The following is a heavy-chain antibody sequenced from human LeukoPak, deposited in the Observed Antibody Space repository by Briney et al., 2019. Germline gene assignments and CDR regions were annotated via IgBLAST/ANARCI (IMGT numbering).Heavy chain of an antibody. D-gene: IGHD1-26*01. CDR3: AGDHSGSYPRRFDY. J-gene: IGHJ4*02. CDR1: GYTFTGYY. V-gene: IGHV1-2*02. Sequence: ASVKVSCKASGYTFTGYYIHWVRQAPGQGLEWMGWINPNSGGTNYAQKFQGRVTMTRDTSISTAYMELSRLRSDDTAVYYCAGDHSGSYPRRFDYWGQGTLVTVSS. CDR2: INPNSGGT.